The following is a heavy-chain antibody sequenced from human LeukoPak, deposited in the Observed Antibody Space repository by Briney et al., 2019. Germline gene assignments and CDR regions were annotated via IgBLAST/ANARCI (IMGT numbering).Heavy chain of an antibody. J-gene: IGHJ4*02. CDR1: GFTFSSYG. CDR2: IRYDGSNK. V-gene: IGHV3-30*02. Sequence: GGSLRLSCAASGFTFSSYGMHWVRQAPGKGLEWVAFIRYDGSNKYYADSVKGRFTISRDNSKNTQYLQMNSLRAEDTAVYYCAKDPSRSGYFDYWGQGTLVTVSS. D-gene: IGHD2-2*01. CDR3: AKDPSRSGYFDY.